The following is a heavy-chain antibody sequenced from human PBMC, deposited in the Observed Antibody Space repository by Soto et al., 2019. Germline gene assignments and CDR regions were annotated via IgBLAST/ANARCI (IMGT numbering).Heavy chain of an antibody. Sequence: PGESLKISCKGSGYSFTSYWISWVRQMPGKGLEWVGRIDPSDSYTNYGPSFQGHVTISADKSISTAYLQWSSLKASDTAMYYCARRTHSSSWYGRNYYYYYGMDVWGQGTTVTVSS. D-gene: IGHD6-13*01. J-gene: IGHJ6*02. CDR2: IDPSDSYT. CDR3: ARRTHSSSWYGRNYYYYYGMDV. CDR1: GYSFTSYW. V-gene: IGHV5-10-1*01.